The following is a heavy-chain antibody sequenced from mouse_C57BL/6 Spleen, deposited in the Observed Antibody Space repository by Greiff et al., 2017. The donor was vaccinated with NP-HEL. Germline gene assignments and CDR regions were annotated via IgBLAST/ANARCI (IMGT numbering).Heavy chain of an antibody. CDR1: GYTFTDYE. J-gene: IGHJ2*01. CDR3: TRGDDGYPDY. D-gene: IGHD2-3*01. Sequence: VQLQQSGAELVRPGASVTLSCKASGYTFTDYEMHWVKQTPVHGLEWIGAIDPETGGTAYNQKFKGKAILTADKSSSTAYMELRSLTSEDSAVYYCTRGDDGYPDYWGQGTTLTVSS. V-gene: IGHV1-15*01. CDR2: IDPETGGT.